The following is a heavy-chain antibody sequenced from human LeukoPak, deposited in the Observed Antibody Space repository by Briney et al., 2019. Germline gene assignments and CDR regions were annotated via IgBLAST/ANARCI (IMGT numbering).Heavy chain of an antibody. CDR1: GGSISSYY. V-gene: IGHV4-59*01. J-gene: IGHJ3*02. CDR3: ASMTTEAFDI. Sequence: PSETLSLTCTVSGGSISSYYWSWIRQPPGKGLEWIGYIYYGGSTNYNPSLKSRVTISVDTSKDQFSLKLSSVTAVDTAVYYCASMTTEAFDIWGQGTMVTVSS. CDR2: IYYGGST. D-gene: IGHD4-17*01.